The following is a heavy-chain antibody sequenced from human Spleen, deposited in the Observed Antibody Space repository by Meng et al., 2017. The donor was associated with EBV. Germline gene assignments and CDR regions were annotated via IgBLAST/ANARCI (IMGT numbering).Heavy chain of an antibody. CDR1: GGSFRGDA. CDR2: LMPKSDAP. V-gene: IGHV1-69*01. CDR3: ASESGRGFTPDY. Sequence: QVVESGAAMKKAGSSVNVSCKTSGGSFRGDAVSWVRQAPGQGVEWMGGLMPKSDAPYYAQKFQYRVTITADESTSTHYMDLSGLRSEDTAVYYCASESGRGFTPDYWGQGTLVTVSS. J-gene: IGHJ4*02. D-gene: IGHD3-10*01.